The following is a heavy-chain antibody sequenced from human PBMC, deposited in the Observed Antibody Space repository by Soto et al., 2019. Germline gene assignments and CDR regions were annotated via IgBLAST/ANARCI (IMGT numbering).Heavy chain of an antibody. CDR3: TTATFEV. Sequence: SLRLSCAVSGFSFSTYAMQWVRQAPGKGLEWLAIIWFDGVKEYYAESVRGRSTISIDNSKNTVFLQMDTVGAEDSALYYCTTATFEVWGKGTKVTVSS. V-gene: IGHV3-33*01. CDR1: GFSFSTYA. CDR2: IWFDGVKE. J-gene: IGHJ6*04.